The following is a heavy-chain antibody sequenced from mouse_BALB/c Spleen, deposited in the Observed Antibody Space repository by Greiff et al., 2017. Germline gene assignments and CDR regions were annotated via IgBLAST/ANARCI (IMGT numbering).Heavy chain of an antibody. V-gene: IGHV14-4*02. D-gene: IGHD2-10*02. CDR1: GFNIKDYY. CDR2: IDPENGGT. CDR3: KGKYGNSFAH. J-gene: IGHJ3*01. Sequence: VQLQQSGAELVRSGASVKLSCTASGFNIKDYYMHWVKQRPEQGLEWIGWIDPENGGTEYAPKFQGKATMTADTSSNTAYLQLSSLTSEDTAVYYCKGKYGNSFAHWGQGTPVTVSA.